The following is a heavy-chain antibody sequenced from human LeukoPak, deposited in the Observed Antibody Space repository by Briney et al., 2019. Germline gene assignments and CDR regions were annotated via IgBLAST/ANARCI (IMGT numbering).Heavy chain of an antibody. J-gene: IGHJ2*01. CDR1: GFTFSSYA. Sequence: GGSLRLSCAASGFTFSSYATSWVRQAPGKGLEWVSAITGSGGSTYYADSVKGRFTISRDNSKNTLYLQMNSLRAEDTAVYYCAKRGISGWSFDLWGRGTLVTVSS. V-gene: IGHV3-23*01. CDR2: ITGSGGST. D-gene: IGHD6-19*01. CDR3: AKRGISGWSFDL.